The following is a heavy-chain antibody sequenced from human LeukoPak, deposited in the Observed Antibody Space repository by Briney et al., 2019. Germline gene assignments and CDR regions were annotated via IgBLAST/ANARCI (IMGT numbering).Heavy chain of an antibody. D-gene: IGHD3-10*01. CDR2: IYTSGST. CDR3: ARVTMVRVEYYYYYYMDV. J-gene: IGHJ6*03. V-gene: IGHV4-61*02. Sequence: PSQTLSLTCTVSGGSISSGSYYWSWLRQPAGKGLEWIGRIYTSGSTNYNPSLKSRVTISVDTSKNQFSLKLSSVTAADTAVYYCARVTMVRVEYYYYYYMDVWGKGTTVTISS. CDR1: GGSISSGSYY.